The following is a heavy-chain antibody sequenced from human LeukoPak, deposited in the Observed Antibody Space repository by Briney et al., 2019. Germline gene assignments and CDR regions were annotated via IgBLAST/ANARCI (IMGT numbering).Heavy chain of an antibody. J-gene: IGHJ4*02. Sequence: GGSLRLSCAASGFTFSSYSMSWVRQAPGKGLEWVANINQAGSEKYYVDSVKGRFTISRDNAKNSLYLQMNSLRAEDTAVYYCARDGALERYYYDSSGYSDFDYWGQGTLVTVSS. CDR3: ARDGALERYYYDSSGYSDFDY. CDR1: GFTFSSYS. V-gene: IGHV3-7*01. CDR2: INQAGSEK. D-gene: IGHD3-22*01.